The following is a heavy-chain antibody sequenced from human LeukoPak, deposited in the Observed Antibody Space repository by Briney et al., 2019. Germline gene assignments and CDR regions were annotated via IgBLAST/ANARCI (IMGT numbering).Heavy chain of an antibody. D-gene: IGHD3-3*01. CDR1: GFTFSGSW. J-gene: IGHJ4*02. Sequence: GGPLRLSCAASGFTFSGSWMSWVRQAPGKGLEWVANINQDGSAKNYLDSVKGRFTISMDRGKNTLYLQMNSLRDEDTAVYYCARELSWSGRDYWGQGTLVTVSS. CDR3: ARELSWSGRDY. V-gene: IGHV3-7*01. CDR2: INQDGSAK.